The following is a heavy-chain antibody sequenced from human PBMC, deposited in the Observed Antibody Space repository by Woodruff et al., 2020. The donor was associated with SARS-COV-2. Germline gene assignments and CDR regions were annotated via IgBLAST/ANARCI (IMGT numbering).Heavy chain of an antibody. CDR2: DGSNK. CDR3: AKDLGWQANGDFDY. Sequence: DGSNKYYADSLKGRFTISRDNSKNTLYLQMNSLRAEDTAVYYCAKDLGWQANGDFDYWGQGT. J-gene: IGHJ4*02. D-gene: IGHD7-27*01. V-gene: IGHV3-30*02.